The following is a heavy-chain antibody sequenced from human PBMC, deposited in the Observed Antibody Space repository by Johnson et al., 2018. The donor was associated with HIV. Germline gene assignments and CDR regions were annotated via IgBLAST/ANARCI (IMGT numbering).Heavy chain of an antibody. J-gene: IGHJ3*02. CDR3: ARDNPSRMAAAFDI. D-gene: IGHD1-14*01. CDR1: GFTFEDYG. CDR2: INWSGGST. V-gene: IGHV3-20*04. Sequence: EVQLVESGGGVVRPGGSLRLSCAASGFTFEDYGMSWVRQPPGKGLEWVSGINWSGGSTAYADSMKGRFTISRDNDKNSLYMQMNSLRAEDTAVYYWARDNPSRMAAAFDIWGQGTMVTVSS.